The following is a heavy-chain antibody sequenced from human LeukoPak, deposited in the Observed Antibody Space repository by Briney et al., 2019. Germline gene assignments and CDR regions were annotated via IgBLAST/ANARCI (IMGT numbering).Heavy chain of an antibody. V-gene: IGHV4-61*08. CDR3: ARARGATIFQSAFDI. CDR1: GVSISSGDYY. D-gene: IGHD5-24*01. Sequence: SETLSLTCTVSGVSISSGDYYWSWIRQPPGKGLEWIGYIYYSGSTNYNPSLKSRVTISVDTSKNQFSLKLTSVTAADTAVYYCARARGATIFQSAFDIWGQGTMVTVSS. J-gene: IGHJ3*02. CDR2: IYYSGST.